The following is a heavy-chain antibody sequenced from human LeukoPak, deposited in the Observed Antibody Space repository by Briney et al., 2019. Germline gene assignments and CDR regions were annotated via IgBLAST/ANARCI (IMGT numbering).Heavy chain of an antibody. Sequence: AASVKVSCTASGLTFSNYGITWVRQAPGQGLEWVGWISAYDGNTNYAQKFQGRVTMTTDTSTSTAHMELRSLRYDDKAVYYCARDGRFAAYEPDYWGQGTLVTVSS. D-gene: IGHD1-26*01. J-gene: IGHJ4*02. CDR3: ARDGRFAAYEPDY. CDR2: ISAYDGNT. CDR1: GLTFSNYG. V-gene: IGHV1-18*01.